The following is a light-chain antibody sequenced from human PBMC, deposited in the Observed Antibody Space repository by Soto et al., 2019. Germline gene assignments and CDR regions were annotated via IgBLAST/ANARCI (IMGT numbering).Light chain of an antibody. CDR2: VDTAGSH. CDR3: QTWGTGIQV. Sequence: QLVLTQSPSASASLGASVRLTCTLDSGHSSYAIAWHQQQPEKGPRYLMKVDTAGSHNRGDGIPDRFSGSNSGAERYLTISSLQSEDEADYYCQTWGTGIQVFGGGTKLTVL. J-gene: IGLJ3*02. CDR1: SGHSSYA. V-gene: IGLV4-69*01.